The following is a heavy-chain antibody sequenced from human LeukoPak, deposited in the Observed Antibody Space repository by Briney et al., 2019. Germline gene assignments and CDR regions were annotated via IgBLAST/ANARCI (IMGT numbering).Heavy chain of an antibody. CDR1: GYTFTSYG. CDR2: ISAYNGNT. Sequence: ASVKASCKASGYTFTSYGISWVRQAPGQGLEWMGWISAYNGNTNYAQKLQGRVTMTTDTSTSTAYMELRSLRSDDTAVYYCARARGRSLITTIDYWGQGTLVTVSS. V-gene: IGHV1-18*01. J-gene: IGHJ4*02. CDR3: ARARGRSLITTIDY. D-gene: IGHD3-22*01.